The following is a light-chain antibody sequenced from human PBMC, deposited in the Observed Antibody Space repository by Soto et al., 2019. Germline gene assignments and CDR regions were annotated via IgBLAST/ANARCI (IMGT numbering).Light chain of an antibody. CDR2: KVS. Sequence: DVVMTQSPLSLPVTLGQPASISCRSSQSLVYSDGNIYLNWFQQRPGQSPRRLIYKVSNRDSGVPDRFSGSGSGTDFTLKISRVEAEDVGVYYCMQCTLWPWTFGQGTKVDIK. V-gene: IGKV2-30*01. CDR1: QSLVYSDGNIY. J-gene: IGKJ1*01. CDR3: MQCTLWPWT.